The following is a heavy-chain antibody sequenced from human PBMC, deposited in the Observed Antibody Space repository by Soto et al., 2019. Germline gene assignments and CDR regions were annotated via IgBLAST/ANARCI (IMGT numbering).Heavy chain of an antibody. Sequence: VGSVSLSCAASGFTFSSYEMNWVRQAPGKGLEWVSDISSSGSTIYYADSVKGRFTISRDNAKNSLFLQLNSLRAEDTAVYYCARDHEVNMGLGGIDYTYYGIDFAGQGTTVTV. D-gene: IGHD3-10*01. V-gene: IGHV3-48*03. CDR3: ARDHEVNMGLGGIDYTYYGIDF. CDR1: GFTFSSYE. CDR2: ISSSGSTI. J-gene: IGHJ6*02.